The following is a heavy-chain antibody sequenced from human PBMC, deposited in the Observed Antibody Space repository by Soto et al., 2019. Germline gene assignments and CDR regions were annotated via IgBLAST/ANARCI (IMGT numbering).Heavy chain of an antibody. J-gene: IGHJ6*02. Sequence: VKVSCKTSGYTFTSYYIHWVRQAPGQGLEWMGIINPSADTTTYAQKFQGRVTITRDTSASTAYMELSSLRSEDTAVYYCASLRYYYGMDVWGQGTTVTVSS. CDR2: INPSADTT. V-gene: IGHV1-46*01. CDR1: GYTFTSYY. CDR3: ASLRYYYGMDV.